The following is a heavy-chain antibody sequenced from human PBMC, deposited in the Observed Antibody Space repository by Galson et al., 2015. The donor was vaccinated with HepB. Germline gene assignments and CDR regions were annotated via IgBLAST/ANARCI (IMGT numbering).Heavy chain of an antibody. CDR3: ARVLRWLQLPDL. V-gene: IGHV3-33*08. Sequence: SLRLSCAASGFTFSSYGMHWVRQAPGKGLEWVAVIWYDGSNKYYADSVKGRFTISRDNSKNTLYLQMNSLRAEDTAVYYCARVLRWLQLPDLWGRGTLVTVSS. D-gene: IGHD5-24*01. CDR2: IWYDGSNK. J-gene: IGHJ2*01. CDR1: GFTFSSYG.